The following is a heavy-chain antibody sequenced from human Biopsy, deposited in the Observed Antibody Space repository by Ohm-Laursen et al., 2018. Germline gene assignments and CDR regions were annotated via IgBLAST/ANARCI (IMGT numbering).Heavy chain of an antibody. CDR1: GESFNGYY. J-gene: IGHJ4*02. D-gene: IGHD3-3*01. CDR2: INHSGRT. CDR3: ARDRPSVSTYGVD. V-gene: IGHV4-34*01. Sequence: SETLSLTCAVYGESFNGYYWSWIRQTPGKGLEWIGEINHSGRTNYNPSLKSRVTISVDTSKNQFSLKVRSVTAADTAVYYCARDRPSVSTYGVDWGQGTLVTVSS.